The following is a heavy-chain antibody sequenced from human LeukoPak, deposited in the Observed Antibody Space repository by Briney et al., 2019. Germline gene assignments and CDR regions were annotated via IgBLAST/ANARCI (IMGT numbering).Heavy chain of an antibody. V-gene: IGHV3-43*01. J-gene: IGHJ4*02. D-gene: IGHD6-13*01. Sequence: GGSLRLSCTTSGFIFDDYIMHWARQAPGKGLEWVSLISWDGDGTYYADSVKGRFTISRDNSQNSLYLQMNSLRTEDTALYYCAKGDSSFDYWGQGTLVTVSS. CDR1: GFIFDDYI. CDR2: ISWDGDGT. CDR3: AKGDSSFDY.